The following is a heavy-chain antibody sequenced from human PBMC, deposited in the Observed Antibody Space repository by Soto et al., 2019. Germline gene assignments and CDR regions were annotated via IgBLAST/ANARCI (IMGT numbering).Heavy chain of an antibody. V-gene: IGHV4-59*01. Sequence: SETLSLTCTVSGGSISSYYWTWIRQPPGKGLEWIAYMSYSGTTNYNPSLNSRVTISIDTSKNQFSLKLSSVTAADTAVYYCARSSPVVRAAPFDPWGQGILVTVS. CDR1: GGSISSYY. CDR3: ARSSPVVRAAPFDP. CDR2: MSYSGTT. D-gene: IGHD3-10*01. J-gene: IGHJ5*02.